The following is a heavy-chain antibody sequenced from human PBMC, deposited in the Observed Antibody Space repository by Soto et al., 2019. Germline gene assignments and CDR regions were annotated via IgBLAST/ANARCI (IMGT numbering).Heavy chain of an antibody. CDR2: ISGSGGST. CDR1: GFTFSSYA. D-gene: IGHD1-1*01. Sequence: GSLRLSCAASGFTFSSYAMSWVRQAPGKGLEWVSAISGSGGSTYYADSVKGRFTISRDNSKNTLYLQMNSLRAEDTAVYYCAKTGLTKLALAPDYYDYWGQGTLVTVSS. CDR3: AKTGLTKLALAPDYYDY. V-gene: IGHV3-23*01. J-gene: IGHJ4*02.